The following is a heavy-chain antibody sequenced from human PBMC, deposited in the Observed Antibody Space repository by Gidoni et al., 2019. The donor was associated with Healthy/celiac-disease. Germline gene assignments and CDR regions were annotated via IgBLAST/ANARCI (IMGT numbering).Heavy chain of an antibody. CDR3: AREGSGYYDILTGPFDY. CDR1: GFTFSSSA. CDR2: ISYDGSNK. J-gene: IGHJ4*02. D-gene: IGHD3-9*01. V-gene: IGHV3-30*04. Sequence: QVQLVESGGGVVQPGRSLRLSCAASGFTFSSSAMHWVRQAPGKGLEWVAVISYDGSNKYYADSVKGRFTISRDNSKNTLYLQMNSLRAEDTAVYYCAREGSGYYDILTGPFDYWGQGTLVTVSS.